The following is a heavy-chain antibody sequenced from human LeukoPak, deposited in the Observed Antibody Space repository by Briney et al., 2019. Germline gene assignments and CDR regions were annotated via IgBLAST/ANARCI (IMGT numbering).Heavy chain of an antibody. V-gene: IGHV3-11*04. J-gene: IGHJ4*02. CDR3: AIAGRQTIFGVPIDY. CDR2: FSSSGTSI. CDR1: GFSLTDYY. Sequence: GGSLRLSCAASGFSLTDYYMSWIRQAPAKGLEWVSYFSSSGTSIYYTESVKGRFTISRDNARSSLYLQMNGLRAEDTAVYYCAIAGRQTIFGVPIDYWGQGTLVTVSS. D-gene: IGHD3-3*01.